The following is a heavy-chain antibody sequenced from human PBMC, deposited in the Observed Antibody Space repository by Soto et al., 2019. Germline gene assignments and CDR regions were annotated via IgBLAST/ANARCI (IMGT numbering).Heavy chain of an antibody. Sequence: SSETLSLTCFVSGGSVSSTYYYWSWIRQPPGKGLEWIGYIYYSGRTDYKSSLKSRVTISLDPSKNQVSLKFNSVTAADTAVYYCARGGYSGRLYYFDYWGLGTLVTVSS. CDR2: IYYSGRT. CDR1: GGSVSSTYYY. J-gene: IGHJ4*02. CDR3: ARGGYSGRLYYFDY. V-gene: IGHV4-61*01. D-gene: IGHD2-15*01.